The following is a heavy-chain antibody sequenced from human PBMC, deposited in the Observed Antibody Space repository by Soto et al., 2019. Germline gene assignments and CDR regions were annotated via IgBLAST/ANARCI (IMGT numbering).Heavy chain of an antibody. Sequence: QVQLVQSGAEVKKPGSSVKVSCKASGGTFSSYTISWVRQAPGQGLEWMGMIIPILGIANYAQKFQGRVTITAEKSTTTAYMELSSLRPEDTAVYYSSHLAVADTGMDFWGQGTTVTVSS. CDR3: SHLAVADTGMDF. D-gene: IGHD2-15*01. V-gene: IGHV1-69*02. J-gene: IGHJ6*02. CDR2: IIPILGIA. CDR1: GGTFSSYT.